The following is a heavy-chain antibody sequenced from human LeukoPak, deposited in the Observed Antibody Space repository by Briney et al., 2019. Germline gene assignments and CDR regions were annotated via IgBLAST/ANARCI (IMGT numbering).Heavy chain of an antibody. V-gene: IGHV3-11*01. Sequence: PGGPLRLSCAASGFTFSDYYMSWIRQAPGKGLEWVSYISSSGNTRYYADSVKGRFTISRDNSKNTLYLQMNSLRAEDTAVYYCAKVRAPRQYYFDYWGQGTLVTVSS. CDR2: ISSSGNTR. CDR3: AKVRAPRQYYFDY. CDR1: GFTFSDYY. D-gene: IGHD1-26*01. J-gene: IGHJ4*02.